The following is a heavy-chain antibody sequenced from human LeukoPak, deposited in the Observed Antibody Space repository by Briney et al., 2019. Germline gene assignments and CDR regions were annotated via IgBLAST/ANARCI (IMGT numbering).Heavy chain of an antibody. Sequence: SETLSLTCTVSGGSISSYFCSWIRQPPGKGLEWIGYIYYSGSTNYSPSLKSRVTISVDTSKNQFSLKLSSVTAADTAVYYCARGPLGPTYFDYWGQGTLVTVSS. CDR2: IYYSGST. J-gene: IGHJ4*02. D-gene: IGHD1-26*01. V-gene: IGHV4-59*08. CDR3: ARGPLGPTYFDY. CDR1: GGSISSYF.